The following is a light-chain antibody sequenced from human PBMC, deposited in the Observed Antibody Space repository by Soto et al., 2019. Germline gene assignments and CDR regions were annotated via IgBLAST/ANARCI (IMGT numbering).Light chain of an antibody. Sequence: DIQMTQSPSSVSASVGDRVTITCRASQAIDSWLAWYQQKPGEAPKLLIFTGSLLHSGVPPRFSGSGSGTDFTLTISILQPEDCATYYCQQTLSFPPTFGQGTKV. V-gene: IGKV1-12*01. CDR2: TGS. CDR1: QAIDSW. J-gene: IGKJ1*01. CDR3: QQTLSFPPT.